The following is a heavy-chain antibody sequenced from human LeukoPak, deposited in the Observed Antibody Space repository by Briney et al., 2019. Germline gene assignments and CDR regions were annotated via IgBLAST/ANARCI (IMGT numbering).Heavy chain of an antibody. Sequence: GGSLRLSCAASGVTVGNNYMIWVRQAPGKGLEWVSRIYSGGATNYADSVKGRFTISRDSSKNTLFLQSNSLRAEDTAVYYCARGPSAVALGTYGWGQGTLVTVSS. CDR1: GVTVGNNY. CDR3: ARGPSAVALGTYG. V-gene: IGHV3-66*01. J-gene: IGHJ4*02. D-gene: IGHD6-13*01. CDR2: IYSGGAT.